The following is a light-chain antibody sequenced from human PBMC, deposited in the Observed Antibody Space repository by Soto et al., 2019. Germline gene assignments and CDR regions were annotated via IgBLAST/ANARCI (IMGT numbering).Light chain of an antibody. V-gene: IGKV3-15*01. CDR3: QQYNKWPGT. CDR2: DAS. CDR1: QSVGSY. J-gene: IGKJ1*01. Sequence: IVFTQAPGTLSLSPGERATLSCRASQSVGSYLAWYQQKPGQAPRLLIYDASTRATGIPARFSGSGSGTEFTLTIRSLKSEDFAVYYCQQYNKWPGTFGQGTKVDIK.